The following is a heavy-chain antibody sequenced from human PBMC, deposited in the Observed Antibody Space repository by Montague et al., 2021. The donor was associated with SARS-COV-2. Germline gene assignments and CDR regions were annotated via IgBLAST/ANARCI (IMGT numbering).Heavy chain of an antibody. J-gene: IGHJ4*02. V-gene: IGHV4-39*01. D-gene: IGHD3-3*01. CDR1: GGSISSSSYY. CDR2: NYYSGST. Sequence: SETLSLTCTVSGGSISSSSYYWGRLRQPQGKGLVWIGCNYYSGSTYYNPSLKSRVTISVDTSKNQLSLKLSSVTDADTAVYYCARKGSRGIKIYGVVTASYYFDYWGQGTLVTVSS. CDR3: ARKGSRGIKIYGVVTASYYFDY.